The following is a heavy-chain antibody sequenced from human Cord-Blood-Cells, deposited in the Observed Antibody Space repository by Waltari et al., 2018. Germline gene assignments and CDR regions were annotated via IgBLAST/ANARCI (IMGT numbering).Heavy chain of an antibody. CDR3: ATDRRIYGSGSYYNY. D-gene: IGHD3-10*01. CDR1: GYTLTELS. V-gene: IGHV1-24*01. J-gene: IGHJ4*02. CDR2: FEPEDGET. Sequence: QVQLVQSGAEVKKPGASVKVSCKVSGYTLTELSMHWVRQAPGKGLEWMGGFEPEDGETIYAQKCQGRVTMTEDTSTDTAYMKLSSLRSEDTAVYYGATDRRIYGSGSYYNYWGQGTLVTVSS.